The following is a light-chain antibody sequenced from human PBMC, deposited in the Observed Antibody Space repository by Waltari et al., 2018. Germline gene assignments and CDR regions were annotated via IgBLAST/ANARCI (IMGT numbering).Light chain of an antibody. Sequence: IVMTQSPATLSVSPGERATLSCRASQRISSNLAWYQQKPGPAPRLLTYGASTRASEIPARFSGSGSGTDFTLTISGLQSEDFAVYFCQQYNDWPPLTFGGGTKVEIK. V-gene: IGKV3-15*01. CDR2: GAS. CDR3: QQYNDWPPLT. CDR1: QRISSN. J-gene: IGKJ4*01.